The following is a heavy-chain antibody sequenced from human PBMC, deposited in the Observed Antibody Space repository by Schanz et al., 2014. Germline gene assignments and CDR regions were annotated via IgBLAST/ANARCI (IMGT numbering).Heavy chain of an antibody. CDR1: GFAVDNYY. CDR3: AKYRGYYRVSGSYRELEY. D-gene: IGHD3-10*01. Sequence: EVQLLESGGGLVQPGGSLRLSCAASGFAVDNYYMRCVRQAPGRGLEWVSIIFTDGRTYYADSVKGRFTISRDNSKNTLYLQMNSLRPEDTAVYYCAKYRGYYRVSGSYRELEYWGQGTLVTVSS. J-gene: IGHJ4*02. V-gene: IGHV3-53*01. CDR2: IFTDGRT.